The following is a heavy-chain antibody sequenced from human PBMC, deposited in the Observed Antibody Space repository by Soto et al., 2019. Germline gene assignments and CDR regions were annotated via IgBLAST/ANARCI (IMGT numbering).Heavy chain of an antibody. CDR1: GFTFSSYA. CDR2: ISYDGSNK. V-gene: IGHV3-30-3*01. Sequence: QVQLVESGGGVVQPGRSLRLSCAASGFTFSSYAMHWVRQAPGKGLEWVAVISYDGSNKYYADSVKGRFTISRDNSKNTLYLQMNSLRAEDTAVYYCARDAVEQWLAEFPFFDYWGQGTLVTVSS. J-gene: IGHJ4*02. CDR3: ARDAVEQWLAEFPFFDY. D-gene: IGHD6-19*01.